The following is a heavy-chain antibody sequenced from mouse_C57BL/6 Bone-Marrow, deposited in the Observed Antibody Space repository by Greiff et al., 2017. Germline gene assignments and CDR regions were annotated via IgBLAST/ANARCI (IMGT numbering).Heavy chain of an antibody. J-gene: IGHJ1*03. Sequence: EVHLVESGGGLVQPGGSLKLSCAASGFTFSDYGMAWVRQAPRKGPEWVAFISNLAYSIYYADTVTGRFTFSRENAKNTLYLEMSSLRSEDTAMYYCARHAPYSYFDVWGTGTTVTVSS. CDR1: GFTFSDYG. CDR2: ISNLAYSI. V-gene: IGHV5-15*01. CDR3: ARHAPYSYFDV.